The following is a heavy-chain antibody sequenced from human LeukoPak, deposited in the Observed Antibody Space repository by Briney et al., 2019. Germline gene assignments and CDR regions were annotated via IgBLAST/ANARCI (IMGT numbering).Heavy chain of an antibody. J-gene: IGHJ4*02. Sequence: GGSLRLSCAASGFTFSSYSRNWVRQAPGKGLEWVSSISSSSSYIYYADSVKGRFTISRDNSKNTLYLQMNSLRAEDTAVYYCAKDESSSGPFDYWGQGTLVTVSS. CDR2: ISSSSSYI. CDR3: AKDESSSGPFDY. D-gene: IGHD6-13*01. V-gene: IGHV3-21*04. CDR1: GFTFSSYS.